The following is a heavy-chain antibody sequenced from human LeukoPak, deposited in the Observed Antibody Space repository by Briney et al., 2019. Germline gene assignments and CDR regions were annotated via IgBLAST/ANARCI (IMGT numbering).Heavy chain of an antibody. Sequence: SETLSLTCAVYGGSFSGYYWSWIGQPPGKGLEWIGKMNHSGSTNYNPSLKSRVTISVDTSKNQFSLKLSSVTAADTAVYYCASRRAYDSSGDGAEYFQHWGQGTLVTVSS. J-gene: IGHJ1*01. CDR1: GGSFSGYY. CDR3: ASRRAYDSSGDGAEYFQH. D-gene: IGHD3-22*01. CDR2: MNHSGST. V-gene: IGHV4-34*01.